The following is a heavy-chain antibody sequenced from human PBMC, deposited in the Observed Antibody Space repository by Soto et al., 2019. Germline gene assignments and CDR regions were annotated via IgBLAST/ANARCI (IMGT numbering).Heavy chain of an antibody. CDR3: ARVYCGGDCSTYYYYGMDV. CDR2: INPSGGST. J-gene: IGHJ6*02. CDR1: GYTFTSYY. D-gene: IGHD2-21*02. V-gene: IGHV1-46*01. Sequence: QVQLVQSGAEVKKPGASVKVSCKASGYTFTSYYMHWVRQAPGQGLEWMGIINPSGGSTSYAQKFQGRVTMTRDTSTSTVYMELSSLRSGDTAVYYCARVYCGGDCSTYYYYGMDVWGQGTTVTVSS.